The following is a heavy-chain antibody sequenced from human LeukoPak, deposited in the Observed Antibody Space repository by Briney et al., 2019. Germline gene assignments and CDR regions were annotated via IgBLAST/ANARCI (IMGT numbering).Heavy chain of an antibody. CDR1: GGSISSYY. CDR2: IYYSGST. V-gene: IGHV4-59*08. D-gene: IGHD3-22*01. J-gene: IGHJ4*02. Sequence: PSETLSLTCTVSGGSISSYYWGWIRQPPGKGLEWIGYIYYSGSTNYNPSLKSRVTISVDTSKNQFSLKLSSVTAADTAVYYCARHEEYYYDSSGYLDYWGQGTLVTVSS. CDR3: ARHEEYYYDSSGYLDY.